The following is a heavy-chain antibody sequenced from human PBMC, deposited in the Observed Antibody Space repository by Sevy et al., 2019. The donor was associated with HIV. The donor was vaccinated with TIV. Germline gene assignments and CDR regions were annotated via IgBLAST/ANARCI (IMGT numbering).Heavy chain of an antibody. CDR1: GFTFSNYD. V-gene: IGHV3-48*01. CDR2: ISSDSSRL. Sequence: GGSLRLSCAASGFTFSNYDMNWVRQAPGKGAEWVSYISSDSSRLYYADSVKGRLTISGDNTKNSLYVQMNRLRAEDTAVYYCAREGGYTDQGMDVWGQGTTVTVSS. CDR3: AREGGYTDQGMDV. J-gene: IGHJ6*02. D-gene: IGHD5-12*01.